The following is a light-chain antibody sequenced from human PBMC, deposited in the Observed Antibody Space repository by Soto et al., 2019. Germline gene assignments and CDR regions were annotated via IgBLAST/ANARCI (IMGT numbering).Light chain of an antibody. CDR3: QQYGSSLYT. V-gene: IGKV3-20*01. Sequence: EIVLAQSPGTLSLSPGERATLSCRASQSVSSSYLAWYQQKPGQAPRLLIYGASYRATGIPDRFSGSGSGTDFTHTISRLEPEDFAVYYCQQYGSSLYTFGQENKLEIK. J-gene: IGKJ2*01. CDR2: GAS. CDR1: QSVSSSY.